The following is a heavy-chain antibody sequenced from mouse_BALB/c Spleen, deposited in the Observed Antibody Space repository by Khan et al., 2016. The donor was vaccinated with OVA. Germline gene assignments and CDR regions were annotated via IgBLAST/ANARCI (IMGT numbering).Heavy chain of an antibody. J-gene: IGHJ3*01. CDR1: GYTFTNYV. CDR2: ISPNSDGS. D-gene: IGHD1-1*01. Sequence: VQLQQSGPELVKPGASVKMSCKASGYTFTNYVMHWVKQKPRQGLEWIGYISPNSDGSKYNEKFRGKATLTSDKSSSPAYMELSSLTSADSAVYYCLRSLFYYGSAYEGFAYWGQGTLVTVSA. CDR3: LRSLFYYGSAYEGFAY. V-gene: IGHV1S136*01.